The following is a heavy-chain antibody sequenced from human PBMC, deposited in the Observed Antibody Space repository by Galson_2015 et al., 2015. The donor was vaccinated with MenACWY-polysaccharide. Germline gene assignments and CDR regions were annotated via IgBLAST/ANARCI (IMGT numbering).Heavy chain of an antibody. J-gene: IGHJ4*02. CDR1: GYTFTSYG. D-gene: IGHD2-2*01. CDR2: ISAYSGNT. CDR3: ARAHTYCTSSSCHDY. Sequence: SVKVSCKASGYTFTSYGISWVRQAPGQGLEWMGWISAYSGNTNYAQKFQGRVTMTTDTSTSTADIELRSLRSDDTAMYYCARAHTYCTSSSCHDYWGQGTLVTVSS. V-gene: IGHV1-18*01.